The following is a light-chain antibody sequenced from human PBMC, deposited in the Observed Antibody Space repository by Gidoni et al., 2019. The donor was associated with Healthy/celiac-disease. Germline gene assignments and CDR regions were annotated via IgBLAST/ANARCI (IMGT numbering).Light chain of an antibody. CDR3: CSYAGSSIVV. J-gene: IGLJ2*01. CDR2: EGS. Sequence: HSPLTQPASVSGSPGRSITISCTGTSSDVGSYNLVSWYQQHPGKAPKLMIYEGSKRPSGVSNRFSGSKSGNTASLTISGLQAEDEADYYCCSYAGSSIVVFGGGTKLTVL. CDR1: SSDVGSYNL. V-gene: IGLV2-23*01.